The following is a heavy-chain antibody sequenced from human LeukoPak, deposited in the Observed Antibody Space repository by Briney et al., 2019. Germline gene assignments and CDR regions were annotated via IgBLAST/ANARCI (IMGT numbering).Heavy chain of an antibody. CDR2: IYYSGST. CDR1: GGSISSSSYY. Sequence: SETLSLTCTVSGGSISSSSYYWGWIRQPPGKGLEWIGSIYYSGSTYYNPSLKSRVTISVDTSKNQFSLKLSSVTAADTAVYYCAEGYCSGGSCYVDDNYFDYWDQGTLVTVSS. V-gene: IGHV4-39*01. J-gene: IGHJ4*02. CDR3: AEGYCSGGSCYVDDNYFDY. D-gene: IGHD2-15*01.